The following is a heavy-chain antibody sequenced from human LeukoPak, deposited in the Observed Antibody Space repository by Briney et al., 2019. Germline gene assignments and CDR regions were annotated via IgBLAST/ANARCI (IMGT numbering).Heavy chain of an antibody. CDR1: GYTFTSYA. V-gene: IGHV1-3*01. D-gene: IGHD2-2*01. Sequence: ASVKVSCKASGYTFTSYAMHWVRQAPGQRLEWMGWINAGNGNTKYSQKFQGRVTITRDTSASTAYMELSSLRSEDTAVYYCARDGGLNIVVVGPFEYWGQGTLVTVSS. J-gene: IGHJ4*02. CDR3: ARDGGLNIVVVGPFEY. CDR2: INAGNGNT.